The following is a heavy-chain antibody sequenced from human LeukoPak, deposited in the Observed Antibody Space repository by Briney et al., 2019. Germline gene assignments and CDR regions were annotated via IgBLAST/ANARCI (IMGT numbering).Heavy chain of an antibody. J-gene: IGHJ3*02. Sequence: SETLSLTCTVHSGSINNYYWSWIRQPPGEGLEWIAYIHYSGSTDYNPSLKSRATVSIDTSKKQFSLRLSSVTAADTAVYYCARLGGGRGRAFDIWGQGTMVTVSS. CDR2: IHYSGST. CDR1: SGSINNYY. CDR3: ARLGGGRGRAFDI. D-gene: IGHD2-15*01. V-gene: IGHV4-59*01.